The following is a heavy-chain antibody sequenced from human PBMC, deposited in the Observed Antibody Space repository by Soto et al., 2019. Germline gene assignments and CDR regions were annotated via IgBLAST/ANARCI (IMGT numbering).Heavy chain of an antibody. CDR2: IYSDGST. J-gene: IGHJ4*02. CDR3: ATLTKYDILTGVYPC. V-gene: IGHV3-66*01. D-gene: IGHD3-9*01. CDR1: GFTVNSNY. Sequence: EVQLVESGGGLVQPGGSLRLSCAASGFTVNSNYMSWVRQAPGKGLEWVSVIYSDGSTYYADSVKGRFIISKDNSNNTLYFQMNSLRAEDTAVYYCATLTKYDILTGVYPCWGQGTLVTVSS.